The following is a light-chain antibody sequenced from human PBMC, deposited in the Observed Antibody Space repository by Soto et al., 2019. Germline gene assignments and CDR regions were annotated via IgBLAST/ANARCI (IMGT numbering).Light chain of an antibody. Sequence: QSALTQPASVSESPGQSITISCTGTSSDIGTYNLVSWYQQHPGKAPKLIIYEGIKRPSGISNRFSGSKSGNTAPLTVAGLQAEDEADYFCCSYAGSNNVWVFGGGTKLTVL. CDR2: EGI. CDR3: CSYAGSNNVWV. J-gene: IGLJ3*02. CDR1: SSDIGTYNL. V-gene: IGLV2-23*01.